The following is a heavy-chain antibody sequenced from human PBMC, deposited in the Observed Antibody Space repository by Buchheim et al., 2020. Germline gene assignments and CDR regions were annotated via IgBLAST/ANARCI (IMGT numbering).Heavy chain of an antibody. CDR3: ARDLYGDYTFDY. V-gene: IGHV3-48*02. CDR2: ISSSSSTR. CDR1: GFTFTSYG. Sequence: EVQLVESGGGLEQPGGSLRLSCAASGFTFTSYGMNWVRQAPGKGLEWVSYISSSSSTRYYADSVKGRFTVSSDSAKSSLFLQMNNLRDEDTAVYYCARDLYGDYTFDYWGQGTL. D-gene: IGHD4-17*01. J-gene: IGHJ4*02.